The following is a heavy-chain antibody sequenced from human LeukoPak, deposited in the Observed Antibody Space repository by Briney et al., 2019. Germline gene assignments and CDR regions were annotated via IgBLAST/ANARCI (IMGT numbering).Heavy chain of an antibody. V-gene: IGHV3-23*01. J-gene: IGHJ5*02. D-gene: IGHD4-17*01. CDR1: GFTFSSYA. Sequence: PGGSLRLSCAASGFTFSSYAMNWVRQAPGKGLEWVSAVSGSGGNTYYADSVKGCFTISRDNSKNTLYLQMNSLRAEDTAVYYCAKGQTTVLTWGQGTLVTVSS. CDR2: VSGSGGNT. CDR3: AKGQTTVLT.